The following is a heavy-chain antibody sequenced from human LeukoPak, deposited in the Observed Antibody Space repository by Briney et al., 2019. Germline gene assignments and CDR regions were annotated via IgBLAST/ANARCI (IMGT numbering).Heavy chain of an antibody. V-gene: IGHV1-18*01. CDR1: GYTFTSYG. D-gene: IGHD1-26*01. CDR2: ISAYNGNT. CDR3: ARAAWIRWELPSIDY. J-gene: IGHJ4*02. Sequence: ASVKVSCKASGYTFTSYGISWVRQAPGQGLEWMGWISAYNGNTNYAQKLQGRVTMTTDTSTSTAYMELRSLRSDDTAVYYCARAAWIRWELPSIDYWGQGTLVTVSS.